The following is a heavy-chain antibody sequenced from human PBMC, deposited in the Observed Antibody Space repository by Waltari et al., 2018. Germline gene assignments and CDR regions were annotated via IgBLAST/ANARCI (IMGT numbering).Heavy chain of an antibody. CDR2: SSYDGSNN. D-gene: IGHD1-1*01. CDR1: GITFSDYA. V-gene: IGHV3-30-3*01. CDR3: ARWKNSEGLTD. J-gene: IGHJ4*02. Sequence: QVQLVESGGGVVQPGRSLRLSCAVSGITFSDYAMHWVRQAPGKGPDWLSLSSYDGSNNYYAGSVKRRFTISRDNAKNMLYLQMNSLRAEDTALYYCARWKNSEGLTDWGQGTLVTVSS.